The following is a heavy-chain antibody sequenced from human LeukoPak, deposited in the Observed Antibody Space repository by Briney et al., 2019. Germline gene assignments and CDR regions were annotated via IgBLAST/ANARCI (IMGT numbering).Heavy chain of an antibody. V-gene: IGHV1-2*02. CDR2: INPNSGGT. J-gene: IGHJ4*02. CDR1: GYTFTGYY. Sequence: ASVKVSCKASGYTFTGYYMHWVRQAPGQGLEWMGWINPNSGGTNYAQKFQGRVTMTRDTSISTAYMELSRLRSDDTAVYYCARKRETGDRGYFDYWGQGTLVTVSS. CDR3: ARKRETGDRGYFDY. D-gene: IGHD2-21*02.